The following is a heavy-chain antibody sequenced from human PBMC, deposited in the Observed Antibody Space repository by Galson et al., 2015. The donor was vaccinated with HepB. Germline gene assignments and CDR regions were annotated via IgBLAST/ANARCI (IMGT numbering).Heavy chain of an antibody. Sequence: SLRLSCAASGFSFRSYGMHWVCQAPGKGLEWVAVIWNDGSNKYYADSVKGRFTISRDNSKNTLYLQMNSLRAEDTAVFYCARDGGYYDSSGRLDYWGQGTLVTVSS. D-gene: IGHD3-22*01. CDR3: ARDGGYYDSSGRLDY. J-gene: IGHJ4*02. CDR2: IWNDGSNK. CDR1: GFSFRSYG. V-gene: IGHV3-33*08.